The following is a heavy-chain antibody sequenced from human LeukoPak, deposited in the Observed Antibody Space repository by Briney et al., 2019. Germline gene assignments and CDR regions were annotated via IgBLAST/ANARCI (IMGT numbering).Heavy chain of an antibody. CDR2: ISGGGVTT. CDR3: ARNQQLGGHSYYYYGMDV. D-gene: IGHD3-16*01. Sequence: GGSLRLSCVGPGFTSIAYALTWARQAPGKGLEWVSGISGGGVTTYYADSVKGRFTISRDNSKNTLYLQMNSLRADDTAIYYCARNQQLGGHSYYYYGMDVWGQGTTVTVSS. J-gene: IGHJ6*02. V-gene: IGHV3-23*01. CDR1: GFTSIAYA.